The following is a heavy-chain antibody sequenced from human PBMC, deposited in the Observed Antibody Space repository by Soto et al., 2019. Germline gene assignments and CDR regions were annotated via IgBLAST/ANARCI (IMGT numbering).Heavy chain of an antibody. CDR2: TYYRSKWYT. Sequence: SQTLSLTCAISGDSVSSNSAAWNWIRQSPSRGLEWLGRTYYRSKWYTDYAVSVKSRITINPDTSKNQFSQQLNSVTTEETAVYNGARDRTGYLYCYYYGMDVWGQGTTVTVSS. D-gene: IGHD5-18*01. J-gene: IGHJ6*02. CDR1: GDSVSSNSAA. CDR3: ARDRTGYLYCYYYGMDV. V-gene: IGHV6-1*01.